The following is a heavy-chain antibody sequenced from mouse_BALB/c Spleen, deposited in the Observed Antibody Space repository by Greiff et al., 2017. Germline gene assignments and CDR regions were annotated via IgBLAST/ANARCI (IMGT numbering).Heavy chain of an antibody. CDR2: IYPGNSDT. V-gene: IGHV1-5*01. D-gene: IGHD2-1*01. CDR1: GYTFTSYW. J-gene: IGHJ3*01. CDR3: TPYGNFRGFAD. Sequence: VQLQQSGPELEKPGASVKMSCKASGYTFTSYWMHWVKQRPGQGLEWIGAIYPGNSDTSYNQKFKGKAKLTAVTSTSTAYMELSSLTNEDSAVYYCTPYGNFRGFADWGQGTLVTVSA.